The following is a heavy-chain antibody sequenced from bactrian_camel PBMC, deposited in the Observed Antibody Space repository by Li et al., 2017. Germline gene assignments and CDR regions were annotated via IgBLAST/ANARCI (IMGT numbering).Heavy chain of an antibody. D-gene: IGHD3*01. CDR1: GFTFSGYY. Sequence: DVQLVESGGGLVQPGGSLRLSCAASGFTFSGYYMSWVRQAQGKGLEWVSSIGSDGTAYYADSVKGRFTVSRDNAKNTLYLQSNSLKTEDTAMYYCAILAPTGQADENNYWGQGTQVTVS. J-gene: IGHJ4*01. CDR3: AILAPTGQADENNY. V-gene: IGHV3S10*01. CDR2: IGSDGTA.